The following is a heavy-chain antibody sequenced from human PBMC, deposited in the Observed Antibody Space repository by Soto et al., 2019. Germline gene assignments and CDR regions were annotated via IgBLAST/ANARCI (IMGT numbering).Heavy chain of an antibody. CDR1: GFSFSAYA. V-gene: IGHV3-30-3*01. Sequence: QVQLVESGGGVVQPGRSLRLSCAASGFSFSAYAIHWVHQAPGKGLEWVALISYDETTTYYADSVKGRFTISRDNSKNTLYLQMNSLRSDDTAVYYCVRARQNLVVNEYFQSWGQGTLVIVSS. CDR2: ISYDETTT. D-gene: IGHD2-8*02. CDR3: VRARQNLVVNEYFQS. J-gene: IGHJ1*01.